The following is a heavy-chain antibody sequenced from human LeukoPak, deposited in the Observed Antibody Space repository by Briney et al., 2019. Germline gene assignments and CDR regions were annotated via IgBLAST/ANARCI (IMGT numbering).Heavy chain of an antibody. CDR1: GFTFINYA. V-gene: IGHV3-23*01. Sequence: GGSLRLSCAASGFTFINYAMRWVRQTPGKGLEWVSATVGGRPDTYHADSVRGRFTVSRDNSMNTLYLQMNSLRVEDTAVYYCTKAPVRSCTGTFCYPFDYWGQGSLVTVSS. J-gene: IGHJ4*02. D-gene: IGHD2-8*02. CDR3: TKAPVRSCTGTFCYPFDY. CDR2: TVGGRPDT.